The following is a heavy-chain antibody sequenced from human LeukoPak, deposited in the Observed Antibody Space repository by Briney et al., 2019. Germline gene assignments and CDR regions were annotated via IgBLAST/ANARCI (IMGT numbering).Heavy chain of an antibody. CDR1: GGSISSSTYY. Sequence: SETLSLTCTVSGGSISSSTYYWGWIRQPPGKGLEWIGSIFYSGRTYYNPSLKSRVTMSVDTSKNQFSLRLSSVNAADTAVYYCARDILATSIAAPYYWGQGTLVTGSS. CDR3: ARDILATSIAAPYY. CDR2: IFYSGRT. J-gene: IGHJ4*02. V-gene: IGHV4-39*07. D-gene: IGHD6-13*01.